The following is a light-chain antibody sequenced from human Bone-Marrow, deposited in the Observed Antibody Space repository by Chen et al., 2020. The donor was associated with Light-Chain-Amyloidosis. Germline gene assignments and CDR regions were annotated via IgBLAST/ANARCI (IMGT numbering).Light chain of an antibody. CDR3: CSYAGSSTPWV. J-gene: IGLJ3*02. V-gene: IGLV2-23*02. CDR1: SSDVGSYNL. Sequence: QSALTQPASVSGSPGQSITISCTVTSSDVGSYNLVSWYQQHPGKAPKLMIYEVSKRPSGVSNRFSGSKSGNTASLTISGLQAEDEADYYCCSYAGSSTPWVFGGGTKLTVL. CDR2: EVS.